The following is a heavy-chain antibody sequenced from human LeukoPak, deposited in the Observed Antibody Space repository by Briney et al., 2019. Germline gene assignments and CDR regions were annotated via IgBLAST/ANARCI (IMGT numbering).Heavy chain of an antibody. CDR3: ARSPEYSSSSFAFDI. CDR2: IYFTGIT. CDR1: GDSITTHY. D-gene: IGHD6-6*01. V-gene: IGHV4-59*08. Sequence: SETLSLTCTVSGDSITTHYWSWIRQPPGKGLEYIGYIYFTGITNYNPSLKSRVTMSLDMSKNQFSLTLTSVTAADTAVYYCARSPEYSSSSFAFDIWGQGTMVTVSS. J-gene: IGHJ3*02.